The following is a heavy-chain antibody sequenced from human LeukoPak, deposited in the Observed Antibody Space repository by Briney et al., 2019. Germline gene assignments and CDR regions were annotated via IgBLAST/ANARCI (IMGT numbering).Heavy chain of an antibody. V-gene: IGHV3-23*01. Sequence: GGSLRLSCVASGFTFSSYAMSWVRQAPGKGLEWVSAISGSGGSTYYADSVKGRFTISRDNSKNTLYLQMNSLRAEDTAVYYCAKDSAMVTDAFDIWGQGTMVTVSS. CDR1: GFTFSSYA. CDR3: AKDSAMVTDAFDI. CDR2: ISGSGGST. D-gene: IGHD5-18*01. J-gene: IGHJ3*02.